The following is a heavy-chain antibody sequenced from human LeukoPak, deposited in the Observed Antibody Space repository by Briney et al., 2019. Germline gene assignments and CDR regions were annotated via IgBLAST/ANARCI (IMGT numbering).Heavy chain of an antibody. Sequence: SETLSLTCSVSGGAIISYYWSWIRQPAGKGPEWIGRVYPTGNTDYTPSLKTRVTMPTDLSKKQFSLRLRSVTAADTAVYYCARLKFYDSTGYSPGYYMDVWGKGTAVTVSS. CDR1: GGAIISYY. J-gene: IGHJ6*03. V-gene: IGHV4-4*07. D-gene: IGHD3-22*01. CDR2: VYPTGNT. CDR3: ARLKFYDSTGYSPGYYMDV.